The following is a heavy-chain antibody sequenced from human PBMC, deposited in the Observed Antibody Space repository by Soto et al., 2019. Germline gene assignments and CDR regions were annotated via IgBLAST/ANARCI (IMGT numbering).Heavy chain of an antibody. CDR1: GYTFTSYA. Sequence: ASVKVSCKASGYTFTSYAMHWVRQAPGQRLEWMGWINAGNGNTKYSQKFQGRVTITRDTSASTAYMELSSLRSEDTAAYDCARSTLEVVAATDNWFDPWGQGTLVTVSS. J-gene: IGHJ5*02. V-gene: IGHV1-3*01. CDR3: ARSTLEVVAATDNWFDP. D-gene: IGHD2-15*01. CDR2: INAGNGNT.